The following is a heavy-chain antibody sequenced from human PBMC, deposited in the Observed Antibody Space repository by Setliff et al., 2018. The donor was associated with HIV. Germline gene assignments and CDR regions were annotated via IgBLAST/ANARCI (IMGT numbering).Heavy chain of an antibody. CDR1: GLTFSHAW. D-gene: IGHD2-15*01. CDR2: CHSRSNGGGT. J-gene: IGHJ4*02. Sequence: GSLRLSCAASGLTFSHAWITWVRQAPGTGLEWVGRCHSRSNGGGTDLAAPVQGRFIISRDDSINTVYLQMDSLRAEDTAVYYCARGPGYCSGGSCIYFDYWGQGTLVTVSS. CDR3: ARGPGYCSGGSCIYFDY. V-gene: IGHV3-15*05.